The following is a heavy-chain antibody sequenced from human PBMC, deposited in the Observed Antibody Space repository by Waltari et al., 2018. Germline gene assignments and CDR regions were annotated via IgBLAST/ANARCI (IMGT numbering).Heavy chain of an antibody. CDR3: VTQRPWEDY. J-gene: IGHJ4*02. CDR2: MNPNNNYP. CDR1: GYTFTDSY. V-gene: IGHV1-2*06. D-gene: IGHD1-26*01. Sequence: QVQLVQSGAEVRTPGASVKVPCKTSGYTFTDSYIHWVRQAPGQGLEWMGRMNPNNNYPIYEQKFQGRVTMTRDTSITTAYMELSSLTSDDTALYYCVTQRPWEDYWGQGTRVTVSP.